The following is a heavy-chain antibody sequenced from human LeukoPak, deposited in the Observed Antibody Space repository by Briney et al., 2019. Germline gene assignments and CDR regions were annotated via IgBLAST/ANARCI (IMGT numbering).Heavy chain of an antibody. CDR2: ISWNSGSI. CDR3: AKDMAKVGATNFDY. V-gene: IGHV3-9*01. D-gene: IGHD1-26*01. J-gene: IGHJ4*02. CDR1: GFTFDDYA. Sequence: GRSLRLSCAASGFTFDDYAMHWVRQAPGKGLEWVSGISWNSGSIGYADSVKGRFTISRDNAKNSLYLQMNSLRAEDTALYYCAKDMAKVGATNFDYWAREPWSPSPQ.